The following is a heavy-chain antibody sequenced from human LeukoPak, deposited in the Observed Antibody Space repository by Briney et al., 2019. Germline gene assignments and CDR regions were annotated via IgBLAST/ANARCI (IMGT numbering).Heavy chain of an antibody. J-gene: IGHJ6*02. D-gene: IGHD3-3*01. CDR3: ARVPTYDFWPYGMDV. CDR1: GYTFTSYA. CDR2: INAGNGNT. Sequence: ASVKVSCKASGYTFTSYAMHWVRQAPGQRLEWMGWINAGNGNTKYSQKLQGRVTMTTDTSTSTAYMELRSLRSDDTAVYYCARVPTYDFWPYGMDVWGQGTTVTVSS. V-gene: IGHV1-3*01.